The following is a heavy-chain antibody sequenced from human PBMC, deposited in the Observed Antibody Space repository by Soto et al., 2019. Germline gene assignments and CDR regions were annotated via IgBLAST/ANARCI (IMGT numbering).Heavy chain of an antibody. Sequence: SEALSLTCTVFGGPISSSYWSWSRQPPGKGLEWIGHIYNRGSTNYNPSLKSRVTISLDTSKNHFSLKLSSVTAADTAVYYCAGGGIAAAGPVGFDPWGQGTLVT. CDR3: AGGGIAAAGPVGFDP. J-gene: IGHJ5*02. V-gene: IGHV4-59*08. CDR2: IYNRGST. D-gene: IGHD6-13*01. CDR1: GGPISSSY.